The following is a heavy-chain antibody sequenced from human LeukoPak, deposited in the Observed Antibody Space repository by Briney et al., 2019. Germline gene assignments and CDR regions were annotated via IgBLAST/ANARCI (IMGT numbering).Heavy chain of an antibody. CDR1: GFTFSSYG. CDR2: ISYDGSNK. Sequence: GGSLRLSCAASGFTFSSYGVHWVRQAPGKGLEWVAVISYDGSNKYYGDSVKGRFTISRDNSKNTLYLQMNSLRAEDTAVYYCAKDEVQYYYDSSGADYWGQGTLVTVSS. V-gene: IGHV3-30*18. CDR3: AKDEVQYYYDSSGADY. J-gene: IGHJ4*02. D-gene: IGHD3-22*01.